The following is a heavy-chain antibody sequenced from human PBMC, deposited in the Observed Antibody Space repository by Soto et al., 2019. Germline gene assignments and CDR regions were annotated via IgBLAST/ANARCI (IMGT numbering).Heavy chain of an antibody. CDR1: GFTFGDYA. Sequence: GGSLRLSCTASGFTFGDYAMSWFRQAPGKGLEWVGFIRSKAYGGTTEYAASVKGRFTISRDDSKSIAYLQMNSLKTEDTAVYYCTRDRGLAVAGTVHFDYWGQGTLVTVSS. V-gene: IGHV3-49*03. J-gene: IGHJ4*02. D-gene: IGHD6-19*01. CDR2: IRSKAYGGTT. CDR3: TRDRGLAVAGTVHFDY.